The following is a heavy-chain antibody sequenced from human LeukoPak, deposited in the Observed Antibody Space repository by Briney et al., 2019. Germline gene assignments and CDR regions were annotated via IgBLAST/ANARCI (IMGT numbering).Heavy chain of an antibody. J-gene: IGHJ4*02. CDR2: VSSDGST. V-gene: IGHV4-59*08. CDR3: ARLDCLIEGCYNH. D-gene: IGHD2-15*01. Sequence: SETLSLTCSVSGDSFTSSYWNWIRQPPGKGLEGIGYVSSDGSTNYNPSLRSGLIMSVDTAKTDTSLNLTSVTAADTAIYYCARLDCLIEGCYNHWGRGTLVTVSS. CDR1: GDSFTSSY.